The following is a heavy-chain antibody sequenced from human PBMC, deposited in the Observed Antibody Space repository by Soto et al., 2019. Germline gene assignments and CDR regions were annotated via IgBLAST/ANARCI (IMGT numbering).Heavy chain of an antibody. CDR3: ARGGYGSGTAAAGTRNLFDP. CDR2: INPNSGGT. J-gene: IGHJ5*02. CDR1: GYTFTGYY. D-gene: IGHD6-13*01. V-gene: IGHV1-2*02. Sequence: ASVKVSCKASGYTFTGYYMHWVRQAPGQGLEWMGWINPNSGGTNYAQKFQGRVTMTRDTSTSTVYMELSSLRSEDTAVYYCARGGYGSGTAAAGTRNLFDPWGQGTLVTGSS.